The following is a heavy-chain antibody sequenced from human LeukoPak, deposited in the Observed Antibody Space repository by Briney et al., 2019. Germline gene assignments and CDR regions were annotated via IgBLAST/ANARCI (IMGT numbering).Heavy chain of an antibody. CDR3: ARDRPHCSSTSCYADYYYGMDV. V-gene: IGHV3-48*01. CDR2: ISSSGSVI. CDR1: GFTFSSYS. J-gene: IGHJ6*02. D-gene: IGHD2-2*01. Sequence: GGSLRLSCAASGFTFSSYSMNWARQAPGKGLEWVSYISSSGSVIYYADSVKGRFTISRDNAKNSLDLQMDSLRADDTAVYYCARDRPHCSSTSCYADYYYGMDVWGQGTTVTVSS.